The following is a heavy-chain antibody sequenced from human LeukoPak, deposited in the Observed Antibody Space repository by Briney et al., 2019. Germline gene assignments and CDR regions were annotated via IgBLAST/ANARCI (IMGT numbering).Heavy chain of an antibody. Sequence: GGSLRLSCAASGFTFSSYAMSWVRQAPEKGLEWVSAISGSGGSTYYADSVKGRFTISRDNSKNTLYLQMNSLRAEDTAVYYCAGWSVVVPARPEAFDIWGQGTMVTVSS. J-gene: IGHJ3*02. CDR3: AGWSVVVPARPEAFDI. CDR2: ISGSGGST. D-gene: IGHD2-2*01. V-gene: IGHV3-23*01. CDR1: GFTFSSYA.